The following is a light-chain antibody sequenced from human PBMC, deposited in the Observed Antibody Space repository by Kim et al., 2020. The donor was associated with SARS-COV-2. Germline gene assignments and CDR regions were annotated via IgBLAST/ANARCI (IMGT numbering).Light chain of an antibody. CDR3: CSYTGTSLV. J-gene: IGLJ2*01. V-gene: IGLV2-11*03. CDR2: DAN. Sequence: PGQSVTISCTGTNRDVGTYNYVSWYQQHPGKVPRLVIYDANTRPSGVPDRFSGSKSGNTASLTISGLQADDEADYYCCSYTGTSLVFGGGTQLTVL. CDR1: NRDVGTYNY.